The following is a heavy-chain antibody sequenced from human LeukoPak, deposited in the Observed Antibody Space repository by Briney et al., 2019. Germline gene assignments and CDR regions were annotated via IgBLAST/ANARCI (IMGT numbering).Heavy chain of an antibody. J-gene: IGHJ4*02. V-gene: IGHV1-2*02. CDR2: INPNSGGT. CDR1: GYTFTGYY. D-gene: IGHD7-27*01. CDR3: ARAGPLYTGAYLAY. Sequence: GASVKVSCKASGYTFTGYYIHWVRQAPGQGLQWMGWINPNSGGTISAQKLHGRVTLTTDTSITTAYMELSSLTSDDTAVYFCARAGPLYTGAYLAYWGQGTLVTVSS.